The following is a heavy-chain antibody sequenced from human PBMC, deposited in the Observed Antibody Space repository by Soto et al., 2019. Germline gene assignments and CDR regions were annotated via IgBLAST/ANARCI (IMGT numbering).Heavy chain of an antibody. V-gene: IGHV3-30-3*01. J-gene: IGHJ6*02. Sequence: GGSLRLSCAASGFTFSSYAMHWVRQAPGKWLEWVAVISYDGSNKYYADSVKGRFTISRDNSKNTLYLQMNSLRAEDTAVYYCSRDEGYCSSTSCYATHYYYYYGMDVWGQGXTVTVYS. CDR1: GFTFSSYA. CDR3: SRDEGYCSSTSCYATHYYYYYGMDV. CDR2: ISYDGSNK. D-gene: IGHD2-2*01.